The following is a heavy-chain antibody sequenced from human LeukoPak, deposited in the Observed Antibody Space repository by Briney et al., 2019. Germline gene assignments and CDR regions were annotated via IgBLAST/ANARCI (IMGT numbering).Heavy chain of an antibody. Sequence: ASVKVSCKASGYTFTGYYMHWVRQAPGQGLEWMGWINPNSGGTNYAQKFQGWVTMTRDTSISTAYMELSRLRSDDTAVYYCARDPGSMVRGVRGTGSDYWGQGTLVTVSS. CDR1: GYTFTGYY. CDR2: INPNSGGT. J-gene: IGHJ4*02. CDR3: ARDPGSMVRGVRGTGSDY. V-gene: IGHV1-2*04. D-gene: IGHD3-10*01.